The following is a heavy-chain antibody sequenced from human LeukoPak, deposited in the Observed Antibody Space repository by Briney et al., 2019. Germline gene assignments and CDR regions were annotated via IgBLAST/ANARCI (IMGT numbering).Heavy chain of an antibody. V-gene: IGHV1-18*01. CDR3: ARAQTTGFGESIDY. CDR2: ISVYNGNT. Sequence: GASVKVSCKTSGYTFTSYSVSWVRQAPGQGLEWMGWISVYNGNTIYAEKLQGRVTVTTDTSTTTAYMELRSLRSDDTAVYYCARAQTTGFGESIDYWGQGTLVTVSS. CDR1: GYTFTSYS. D-gene: IGHD3-10*01. J-gene: IGHJ4*02.